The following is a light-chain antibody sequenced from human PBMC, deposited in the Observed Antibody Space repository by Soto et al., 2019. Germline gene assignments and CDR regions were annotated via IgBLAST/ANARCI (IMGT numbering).Light chain of an antibody. J-gene: IGLJ1*01. CDR2: GNS. CDR1: SSNIGAGYD. CDR3: QSYDSSLSALYV. V-gene: IGLV1-40*01. Sequence: QSALTQPPSVSGAPGQRVTISCTGSSSNIGAGYDVHWYQQLPGTAPKLLIYGNSNRPSGVPDRFSGSKSGTSASLAITGLQAEDEADYYCQSYDSSLSALYVLGTGTKV.